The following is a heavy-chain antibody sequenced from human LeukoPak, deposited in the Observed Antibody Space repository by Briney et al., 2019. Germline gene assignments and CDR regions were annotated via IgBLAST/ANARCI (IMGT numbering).Heavy chain of an antibody. CDR1: VGTFSCYA. CDR2: IIPIFGRA. CDR3: AGSSGWYPTYYFDY. D-gene: IGHD6-19*01. V-gene: IGHV1-69*06. Sequence: SVKVSCKASVGTFSCYAISWVRPAPGQGLEWMGGIIPIFGRANYAQKFQGRVTITADKSTSTAYMELSSLRSEDTAVCYCAGSSGWYPTYYFDYWGQGTLVTVSS. J-gene: IGHJ4*02.